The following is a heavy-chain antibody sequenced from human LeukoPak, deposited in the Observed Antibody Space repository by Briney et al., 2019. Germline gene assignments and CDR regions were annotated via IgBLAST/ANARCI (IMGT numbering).Heavy chain of an antibody. J-gene: IGHJ6*03. D-gene: IGHD6-25*01. Sequence: KPSETLSLTCAVYGGSFSGYYWSWIRQPPGKGLEWIGEINHSGSTNYNPSLKSRVTISVDTSKNQFSLKLSSVTAADTAVYYCARVSRGRGGYYYYMDVWGKGTTVTISS. CDR3: ARVSRGRGGYYYYMDV. CDR2: INHSGST. V-gene: IGHV4-34*01. CDR1: GGSFSGYY.